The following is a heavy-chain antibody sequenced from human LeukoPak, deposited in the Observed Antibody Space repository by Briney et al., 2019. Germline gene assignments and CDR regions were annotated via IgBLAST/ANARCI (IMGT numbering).Heavy chain of an antibody. V-gene: IGHV4-59*01. CDR1: GGSISSYY. D-gene: IGHD4-23*01. Sequence: SSETLSLTCIVSGGSISSYYWAWIRQPPGKGLEWIGYIYYSGSTNYNPSLESRVTMSVDTSKTQFSLKVSSVTAADTAVYYCARAPGSNSLLRFDYWGQGTLVTVSS. J-gene: IGHJ4*02. CDR2: IYYSGST. CDR3: ARAPGSNSLLRFDY.